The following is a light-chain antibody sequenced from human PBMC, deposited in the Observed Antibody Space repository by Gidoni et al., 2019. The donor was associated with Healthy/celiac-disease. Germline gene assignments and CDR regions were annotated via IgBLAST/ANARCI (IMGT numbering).Light chain of an antibody. CDR2: GAS. V-gene: IGKV3-15*01. J-gene: IGKJ1*01. CDR1: QSVSSN. Sequence: EIAMTQSPATLSVSPGERATLSCRASQSVSSNLDWYQQKPGQAPRLLIYGASTRATGIPARFSGSGSGTEFTLTISSLQSEDFAVYYCQQYNNWPRTFGQGTKVEIK. CDR3: QQYNNWPRT.